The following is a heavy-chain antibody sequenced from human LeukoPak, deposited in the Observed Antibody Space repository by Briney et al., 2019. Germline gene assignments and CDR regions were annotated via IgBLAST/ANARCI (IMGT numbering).Heavy chain of an antibody. Sequence: GASVKVSCKASGYTFTSYGISWVRQAPGQGLEWMGWISAYNGNTNYAQKLQGRVTITTDESTSTAYMELSSLRSEDTAVYYCATSAPGELWFGELPFDYWGQGTLVTVSS. D-gene: IGHD3-10*01. CDR1: GYTFTSYG. V-gene: IGHV1-18*01. CDR2: ISAYNGNT. J-gene: IGHJ4*02. CDR3: ATSAPGELWFGELPFDY.